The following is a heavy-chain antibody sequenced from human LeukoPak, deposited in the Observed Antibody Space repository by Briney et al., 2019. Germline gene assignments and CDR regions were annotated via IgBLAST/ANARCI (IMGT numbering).Heavy chain of an antibody. CDR3: ARDLDSSSWSICYFDY. D-gene: IGHD6-13*01. V-gene: IGHV1-46*01. Sequence: ASVKVSCKASGYTFTSYYIHWVRQAPGQGLEWMGIINPSGGSTSYAQRFQGRVTMTRDTSTSTIYMELNSLRSEDTAVYYCARDLDSSSWSICYFDYWGQGTLVIVFS. CDR2: INPSGGST. J-gene: IGHJ4*02. CDR1: GYTFTSYY.